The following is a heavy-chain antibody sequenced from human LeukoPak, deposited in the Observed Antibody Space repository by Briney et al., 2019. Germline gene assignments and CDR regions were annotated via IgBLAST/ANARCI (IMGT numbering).Heavy chain of an antibody. CDR2: IYYTGST. V-gene: IGHV4-39*01. J-gene: IGHJ4*02. CDR3: AKARYSSGWYEDY. CDR1: GGSISSSPYY. Sequence: PSETLSLTCSASGGSISSSPYYWGWIRQPPGKGLEWIGDIYYTGSTYYNPSLKSRVTISVDTSKNQFSLKLSSVTAADTAMYYCAKARYSSGWYEDYWGQGTLVTVSS. D-gene: IGHD6-19*01.